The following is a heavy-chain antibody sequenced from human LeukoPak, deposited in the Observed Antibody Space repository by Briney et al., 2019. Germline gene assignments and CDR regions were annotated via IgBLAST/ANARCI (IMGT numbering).Heavy chain of an antibody. J-gene: IGHJ5*02. CDR3: ARDTGYCSGGSCYSHWFDP. V-gene: IGHV4-39*07. Sequence: SETLSLTCTVYGGSISSSSYYWGWIRQPPGKGLEWIGSIYYSGSTYYNPSLKSRVTISVDTSKNQFSLKLSSVTAADTAVYYCARDTGYCSGGSCYSHWFDPWGQGTLVTVSS. CDR1: GGSISSSSYY. CDR2: IYYSGST. D-gene: IGHD2-15*01.